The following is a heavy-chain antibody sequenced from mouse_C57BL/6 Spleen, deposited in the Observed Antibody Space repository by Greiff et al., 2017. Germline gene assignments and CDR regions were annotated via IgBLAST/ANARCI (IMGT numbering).Heavy chain of an antibody. Sequence: VQLQQSGAELVKPGASVKLSCTASGFNIKDYYMHWVQQRTEQGLEWLGRIDPEDGEPKYAPKFQGKATLPADTSSNTAYLQLRSLTAEDAAVYYCARRALMYYYGSSYWYFDVWGTGTTGTVSS. CDR1: GFNIKDYY. J-gene: IGHJ1*03. CDR3: ARRALMYYYGSSYWYFDV. V-gene: IGHV14-2*01. CDR2: IDPEDGEP. D-gene: IGHD1-1*01.